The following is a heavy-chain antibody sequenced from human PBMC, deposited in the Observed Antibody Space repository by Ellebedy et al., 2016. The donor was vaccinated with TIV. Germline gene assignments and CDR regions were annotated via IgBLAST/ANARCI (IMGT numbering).Heavy chain of an antibody. D-gene: IGHD5-12*01. CDR2: IIPILGIT. CDR3: ATWAAYSGFSGTFQGPFDY. J-gene: IGHJ4*02. V-gene: IGHV1-69*04. Sequence: ASVKVSCKASGDTFSTYAINWVRQAPGQGLEWMGRIIPILGITYYAQKFQGRVTITADKSTGTAYMELSSLRSEDTAIYYCATWAAYSGFSGTFQGPFDYWGQGTLVTVSS. CDR1: GDTFSTYA.